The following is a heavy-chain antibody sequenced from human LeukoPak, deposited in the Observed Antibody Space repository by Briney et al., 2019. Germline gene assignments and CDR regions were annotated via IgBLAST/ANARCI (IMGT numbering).Heavy chain of an antibody. CDR1: GYTFTSYG. Sequence: ASVKVSCKASGYTFTSYGISWVRQAPGQGLEWMGWISAYNGNTNCAQKLQGRVTMTTDTSTSTAYMELRSLRSDDTAVYYCARGIRRGYSGPMYYFDYWGQGTLVTVSS. D-gene: IGHD5-12*01. CDR2: ISAYNGNT. V-gene: IGHV1-18*01. J-gene: IGHJ4*02. CDR3: ARGIRRGYSGPMYYFDY.